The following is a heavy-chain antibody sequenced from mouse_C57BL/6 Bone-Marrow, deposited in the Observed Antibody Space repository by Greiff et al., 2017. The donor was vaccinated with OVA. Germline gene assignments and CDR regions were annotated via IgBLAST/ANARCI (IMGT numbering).Heavy chain of an antibody. CDR2: IDPSDSET. J-gene: IGHJ3*01. CDR3: ARRGYDYEFAY. D-gene: IGHD2-4*01. CDR1: GYTFTSYW. Sequence: QVQLQQPGAELVRPGSSVKLSCKASGYTFTSYWMHWVKQRPIQGLEWIGNIDPSDSETHYNQKFKDKATLTVDKSSSTAYMQLSSLTSEDSAVYYCARRGYDYEFAYWGQGTLVTVSA. V-gene: IGHV1-52*01.